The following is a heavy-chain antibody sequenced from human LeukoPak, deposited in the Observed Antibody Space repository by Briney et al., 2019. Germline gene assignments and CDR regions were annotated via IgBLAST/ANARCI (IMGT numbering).Heavy chain of an antibody. CDR1: GFTFSNYA. D-gene: IGHD6-13*01. Sequence: GGSLRLSCAASGFTFSNYALHWVRQAPGKGLEWVAVISYDGSNKFYADSVRGRFTISRDNSKNTLFLQMNSLRAEDTAVYYCAKDLRAAAADYWGQGTLVTVSS. V-gene: IGHV3-30*04. CDR3: AKDLRAAAADY. J-gene: IGHJ4*02. CDR2: ISYDGSNK.